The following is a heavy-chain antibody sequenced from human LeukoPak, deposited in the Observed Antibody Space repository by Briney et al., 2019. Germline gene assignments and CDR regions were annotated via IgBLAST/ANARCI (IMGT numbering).Heavy chain of an antibody. D-gene: IGHD3-22*01. V-gene: IGHV3-23*01. CDR1: GFPFSSYA. Sequence: QAGGSLRLSCAASGFPFSSYAMRWVRQAPGKGLEWVSAIGGSGGSTYYADSVKGRFTISRDNSKNTLYLQMNSLRAEDTAVYYCASPIVVVDRVDYWGQGTLVTVSS. CDR2: IGGSGGST. CDR3: ASPIVVVDRVDY. J-gene: IGHJ4*02.